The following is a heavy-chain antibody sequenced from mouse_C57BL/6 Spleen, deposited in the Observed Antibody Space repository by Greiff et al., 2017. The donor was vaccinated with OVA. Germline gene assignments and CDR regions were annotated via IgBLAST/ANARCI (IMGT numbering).Heavy chain of an antibody. J-gene: IGHJ1*01. D-gene: IGHD1-1*01. Sequence: QVQLQQPGAELVMPGASVKLSCKASGYTFTSYWMHWVKQRPGQGLEWIGEIDPSDSYTNYNQKFKGKSTLTVDKSSSTAYMQLSSLTSEDSAVYYCARRVTTVVPWYFDVWGAGTTVTVSS. V-gene: IGHV1-69*01. CDR1: GYTFTSYW. CDR2: IDPSDSYT. CDR3: ARRVTTVVPWYFDV.